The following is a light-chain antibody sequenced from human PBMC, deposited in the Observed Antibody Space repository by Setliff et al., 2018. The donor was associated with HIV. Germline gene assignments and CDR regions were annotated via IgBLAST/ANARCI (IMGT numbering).Light chain of an antibody. V-gene: IGLV2-23*01. CDR3: CSNTGSNTYV. CDR2: QAT. CDR1: SSDIGRYNL. J-gene: IGLJ1*01. Sequence: QSALTQPASMSGSHGQSITISCTGTSSDIGRYNLVSWYQQYPGKAPKLMIYQATKRPSGVSNRFSGSKSGNTASLTISGLQAEDEADYYCCSNTGSNTYVFGSGTRSPS.